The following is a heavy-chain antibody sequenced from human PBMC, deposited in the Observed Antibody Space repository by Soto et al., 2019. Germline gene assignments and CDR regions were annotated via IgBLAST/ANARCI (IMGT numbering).Heavy chain of an antibody. CDR3: AKDLIPARPDVLDY. CDR1: GFTFSNYA. CDR2: ISGRGGIT. J-gene: IGHJ4*02. V-gene: IGHV3-23*01. Sequence: GGSLRLSCAASGFTFSNYAMSWVRQAPGKGLEWVSGISGRGGITYYADSVKGRFTISRDNSKNTLYLQMNSLRAEDTAVYYCAKDLIPARPDVLDYWGQGTLVTVSS. D-gene: IGHD6-6*01.